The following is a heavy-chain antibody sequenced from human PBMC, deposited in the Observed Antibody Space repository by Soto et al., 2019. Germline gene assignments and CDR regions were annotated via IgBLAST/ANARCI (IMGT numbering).Heavy chain of an antibody. CDR2: IYYSGST. J-gene: IGHJ3*01. Sequence: QVQLQESGPGLVKPSETLSLTCTVSGGSISSYYWSWIRQPPGKGLEWIGYIYYSGSTNYNPSLKSRVTISVDTSKNQFSLKLSSVTAADTAVYYCARVWGGAFGFWGQGTMVTVSS. CDR3: ARVWGGAFGF. CDR1: GGSISSYY. V-gene: IGHV4-59*01. D-gene: IGHD3-10*01.